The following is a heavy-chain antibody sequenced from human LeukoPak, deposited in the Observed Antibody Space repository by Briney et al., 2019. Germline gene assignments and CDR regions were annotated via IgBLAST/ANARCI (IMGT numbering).Heavy chain of an antibody. V-gene: IGHV4-39*01. CDR2: INYSGST. CDR1: GGFISSDNYY. D-gene: IGHD6-19*01. CDR3: ARLRIAVAVYYFDY. J-gene: IGHJ4*02. Sequence: TPSETLSLTCTVSGGFISSDNYYWGRIRQPPGKGLELIGSINYSGSTYYNPSLKSRVTISVDTSKNQFSLKLSSVTAADTAVYYCARLRIAVAVYYFDYWGQGTLVTVSS.